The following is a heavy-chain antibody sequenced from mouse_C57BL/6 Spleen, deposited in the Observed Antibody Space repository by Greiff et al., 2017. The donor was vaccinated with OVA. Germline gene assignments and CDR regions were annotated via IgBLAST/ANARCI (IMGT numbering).Heavy chain of an antibody. J-gene: IGHJ1*03. CDR3: TRGATDWYFDV. CDR1: GYTFTDYD. V-gene: IGHV1-15*01. D-gene: IGHD3-1*01. CDR2: IDPETGGT. Sequence: QVQLKESGAELVRPGASVTLSCKASGYTFTDYDMPWVKQTPVHGLEWIGAIDPETGGTASNQKFKGKAILTADKSSSTAYMELRSLTSEDSAVYYCTRGATDWYFDVWGTGTTVTVSS.